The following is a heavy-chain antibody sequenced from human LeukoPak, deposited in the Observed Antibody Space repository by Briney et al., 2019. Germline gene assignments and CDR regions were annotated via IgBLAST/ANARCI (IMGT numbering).Heavy chain of an antibody. D-gene: IGHD3-22*01. CDR2: INHSGST. CDR3: ARGHYDSRLNQMDDAFDI. V-gene: IGHV4-34*01. J-gene: IGHJ3*02. Sequence: SETLSLTCAVYGGSFSGYYWSWIRQPPGKGLEWIGEINHSGSTNYNPSLKSRVTISVDTSKNQFSLNLSSVTAADTAVYYCARGHYDSRLNQMDDAFDIRGQGTMVTVSS. CDR1: GGSFSGYY.